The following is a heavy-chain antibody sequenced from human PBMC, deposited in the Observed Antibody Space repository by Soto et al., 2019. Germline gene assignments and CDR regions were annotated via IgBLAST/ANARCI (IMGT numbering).Heavy chain of an antibody. CDR3: ATLLDV. CDR2: IKQDGSEK. J-gene: IGHJ6*04. D-gene: IGHD1-26*01. CDR1: GFTFNRYW. V-gene: IGHV3-7*01. Sequence: PGGSLRLSCAASGFTFNRYWMHWVRQAPGEGLEWVANIKQDGSEKFYVDSVRGRFTISRDNAKNSLYLQMNNLRAEDTAVYYCATLLDVWGKGTTVTVPS.